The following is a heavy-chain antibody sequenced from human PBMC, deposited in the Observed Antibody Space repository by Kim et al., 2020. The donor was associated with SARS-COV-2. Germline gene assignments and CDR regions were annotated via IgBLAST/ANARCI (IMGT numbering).Heavy chain of an antibody. CDR1: GGSFSGYY. CDR3: ARGRKMATMRTPAGVGPYYFDY. CDR2: INHSGST. V-gene: IGHV4-34*01. J-gene: IGHJ4*02. D-gene: IGHD5-12*01. Sequence: SETLSLTCAVYGGSFSGYYWSWIRQPPGKGLEWIGEINHSGSTNYNPSLKSRVTISVDTSKNQFSLKLSSVTAADTAVYYCARGRKMATMRTPAGVGPYYFDYWGQGTLVTVSS.